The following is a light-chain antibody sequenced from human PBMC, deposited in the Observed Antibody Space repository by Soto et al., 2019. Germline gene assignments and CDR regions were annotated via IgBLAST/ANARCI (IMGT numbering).Light chain of an antibody. Sequence: DIQLTQSHSTLSASVGERVTLSCLARQSIDRWLAWYQQMPGKAPHLLIYTTSSLEGGVPSRFSGSGSGTEFTLTISGLQPDDFATYYCQQYKAYPYTFAQGTKVDIK. CDR2: TTS. V-gene: IGKV1-5*03. CDR3: QQYKAYPYT. CDR1: QSIDRW. J-gene: IGKJ2*01.